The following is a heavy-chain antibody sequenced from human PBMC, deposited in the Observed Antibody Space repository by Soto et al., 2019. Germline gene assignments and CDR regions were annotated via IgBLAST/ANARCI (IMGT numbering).Heavy chain of an antibody. Sequence: EVQLLESGGGLVQPGGSLRLSCAASEFSFGGYAMSWVRQAPGKGLEWVSSISGSGASAFYAASVRGRFTISRDNTGNTVSLQMNSLRAEDTALYYCAKGSRGYTTYYFDYWGQGTRINVSS. CDR3: AKGSRGYTTYYFDY. D-gene: IGHD5-18*01. CDR1: EFSFGGYA. V-gene: IGHV3-23*01. J-gene: IGHJ4*02. CDR2: ISGSGASA.